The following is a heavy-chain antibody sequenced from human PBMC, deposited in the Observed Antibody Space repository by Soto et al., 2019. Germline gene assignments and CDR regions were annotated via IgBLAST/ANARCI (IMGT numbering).Heavy chain of an antibody. V-gene: IGHV5-10-1*01. CDR3: ARYYHGMDV. CDR2: IDPSDSYT. J-gene: IGHJ6*02. Sequence: PGESLKISCKGSGYNFTTYWISWVRQMPGKGLEWMGRIDPSDSYTNYSPSFQGHVTISADKSISTAYLQWSSLKASDSAMYYCARYYHGMDVSGQGTTVTVYS. CDR1: GYNFTTYW.